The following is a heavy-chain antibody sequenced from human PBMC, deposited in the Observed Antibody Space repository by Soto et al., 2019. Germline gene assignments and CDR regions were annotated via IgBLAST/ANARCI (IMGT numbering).Heavy chain of an antibody. CDR1: GYTFTSYG. J-gene: IGHJ1*01. Sequence: ASVKVSCKASGYTFTSYGISWVRQAPGQGLEWMGWISAYNGNTNYAQKLQGRVTMTTDTSTSTAYMELRSLRSDDTAVYYCARADRDGTYYYDSSGYYYPPNFQHWGQ. V-gene: IGHV1-18*01. CDR3: ARADRDGTYYYDSSGYYYPPNFQH. D-gene: IGHD3-22*01. CDR2: ISAYNGNT.